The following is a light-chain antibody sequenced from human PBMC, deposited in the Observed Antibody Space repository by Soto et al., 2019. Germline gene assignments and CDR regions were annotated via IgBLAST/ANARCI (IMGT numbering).Light chain of an antibody. CDR1: SSDVGAYHY. J-gene: IGLJ3*02. Sequence: QSALTQPRSVSGSPGQSVTISCTGTSSDVGAYHYVSWYQHHPGKAPKLMIYDVRERPSGVPDRFSGSKSGNTASLTISGLQAEDEADYYCGTWDASLSVGVFGGGTKLTVL. V-gene: IGLV2-11*01. CDR3: GTWDASLSVGV. CDR2: DVR.